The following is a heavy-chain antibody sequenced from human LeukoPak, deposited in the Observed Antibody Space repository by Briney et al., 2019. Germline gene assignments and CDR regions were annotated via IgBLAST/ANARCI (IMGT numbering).Heavy chain of an antibody. CDR1: GYTLSDYY. Sequence: ASVKVSCKASGYTLSDYYMHWVRQAPGQGLETMGWISAYNGNTNYAQKLQGRVTMTTDTSTSTAYMELRSLRSDDTAVYYCARTGSDYDSSGYTDYWGQGTLVTVSS. CDR2: ISAYNGNT. CDR3: ARTGSDYDSSGYTDY. V-gene: IGHV1-18*04. D-gene: IGHD3-22*01. J-gene: IGHJ4*02.